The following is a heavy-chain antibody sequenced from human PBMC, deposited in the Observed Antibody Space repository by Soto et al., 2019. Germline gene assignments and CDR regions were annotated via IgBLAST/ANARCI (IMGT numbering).Heavy chain of an antibody. Sequence: SETLSLTCTVSGGSISSYYWSWIPQPPGKGLEWIGYIYYSGSTNYNPSLKSRVTISVDTSKNQFSLKLSSVTAADTAVYYCARDRAPGYYDSSGYYPDYYGMDVWGQGTTVTVSS. D-gene: IGHD3-22*01. CDR1: GGSISSYY. CDR2: IYYSGST. V-gene: IGHV4-59*01. CDR3: ARDRAPGYYDSSGYYPDYYGMDV. J-gene: IGHJ6*02.